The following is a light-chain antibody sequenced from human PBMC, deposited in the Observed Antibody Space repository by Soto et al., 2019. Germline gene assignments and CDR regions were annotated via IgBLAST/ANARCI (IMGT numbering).Light chain of an antibody. J-gene: IGKJ1*01. CDR2: DAS. CDR3: QQYNNWPPPWT. V-gene: IGKV3-15*01. CDR1: QSVSNN. Sequence: EIVMTQSPATLAVFPGELVTLSCRASQSVSNNLAWYQQTPGQTPRLLIYDASTRATGVPARFSGGGSGTEFTLTISSLQSEDFAVYFCQQYNNWPPPWTFGQGTKVEIK.